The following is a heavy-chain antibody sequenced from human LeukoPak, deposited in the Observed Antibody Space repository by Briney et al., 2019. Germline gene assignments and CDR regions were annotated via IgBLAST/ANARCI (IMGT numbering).Heavy chain of an antibody. D-gene: IGHD6-19*01. CDR2: IKQDGSEK. V-gene: IGHV3-7*01. CDR1: GFTFSSYW. CDR3: ARNYAHYIAVAGAFDY. Sequence: PGGSLRLSCAASGFTFSSYWMSWVRQAPGKGLEWVANIKQDGSEKYYVDPVKGRFTISRDNAKNSLYLQMNSLRAEDTAVYYCARNYAHYIAVAGAFDYWGQGTLVTVSS. J-gene: IGHJ4*02.